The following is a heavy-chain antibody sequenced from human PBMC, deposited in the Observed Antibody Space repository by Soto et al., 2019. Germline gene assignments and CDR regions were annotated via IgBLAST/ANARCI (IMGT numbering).Heavy chain of an antibody. CDR3: AKTRGYSYNYGVDV. J-gene: IGHJ6*02. CDR2: ISYDGSNK. CDR1: GFTFSSYG. V-gene: IGHV3-30*18. Sequence: GGSLRLSCAASGFTFSSYGMHWVRQAPGKGLEWVAVISYDGSNKYYADSVKGRFTISRDNSKNTLYLQMNSLRAEDTAVYYCAKTRGYSYNYGVDVWGQGTTVTVSS. D-gene: IGHD5-18*01.